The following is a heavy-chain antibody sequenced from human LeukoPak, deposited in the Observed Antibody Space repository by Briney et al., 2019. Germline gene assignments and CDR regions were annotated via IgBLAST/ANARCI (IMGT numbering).Heavy chain of an antibody. V-gene: IGHV1-69*05. CDR3: ARDLMQLDQSGLD. D-gene: IGHD6-6*01. CDR1: GGTFSSYA. CDR2: IIPIFGTA. Sequence: AASVKVSCKASGGTFSSYAISWVRQAPGQGLEWMGGIIPIFGTANYAQKFQGRVTITTDESTSTAYMELSSLRSEDTAVYYCARDLMQLDQSGLDWGQGTLVTVSS. J-gene: IGHJ4*02.